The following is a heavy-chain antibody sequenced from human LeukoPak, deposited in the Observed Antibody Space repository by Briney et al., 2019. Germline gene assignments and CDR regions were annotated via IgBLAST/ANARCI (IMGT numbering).Heavy chain of an antibody. CDR2: ISSSSSTI. D-gene: IGHD2-21*01. Sequence: PGGSLRLSCAASGFTFSSYSMNWVRQAPGKGLEWVSYISSSSSTIYSADSVKGRFTISRDNAKNSLYLQMNSLRDEDTAVYYCARDCGGSPLADAFDIWGQGTMVTVSS. CDR3: ARDCGGSPLADAFDI. CDR1: GFTFSSYS. V-gene: IGHV3-48*02. J-gene: IGHJ3*02.